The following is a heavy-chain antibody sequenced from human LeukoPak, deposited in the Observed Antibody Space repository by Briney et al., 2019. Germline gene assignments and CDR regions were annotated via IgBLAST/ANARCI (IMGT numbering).Heavy chain of an antibody. CDR2: INPNSGGT. Sequence: ASVKVSCKASGYTFTGDYMHWVRQAPGQGLEWMGWINPNSGGTNYAQKFQGRVTMTRDTSISTAYMELSRLRSDDTAVYYCARDREMATMSFDYWGQGTLVTVSS. J-gene: IGHJ4*02. CDR1: GYTFTGDY. D-gene: IGHD5-24*01. V-gene: IGHV1-2*02. CDR3: ARDREMATMSFDY.